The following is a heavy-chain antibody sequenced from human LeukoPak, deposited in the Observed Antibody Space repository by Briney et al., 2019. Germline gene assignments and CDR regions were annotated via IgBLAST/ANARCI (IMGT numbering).Heavy chain of an antibody. CDR3: ENMATIGLSAFDI. D-gene: IGHD5-24*01. CDR2: IIPIFGTA. J-gene: IGHJ3*02. CDR1: GGTFSSYA. Sequence: SVKVSCKASGGTFSSYAISWVRPAPGQGLEWMGGIIPIFGTANYAQKFQGRVTITTDESTSTAYMELSSLRSEDTAVYYCENMATIGLSAFDIWGQGTMVTVSS. V-gene: IGHV1-69*05.